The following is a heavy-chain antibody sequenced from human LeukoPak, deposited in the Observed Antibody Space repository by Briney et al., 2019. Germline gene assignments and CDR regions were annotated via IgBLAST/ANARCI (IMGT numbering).Heavy chain of an antibody. CDR3: ARVGLAYCGGDCYYS. V-gene: IGHV1-2*02. D-gene: IGHD2-21*02. CDR1: GYTFTAYY. Sequence: ASVKVSCKASGYTFTAYYMHWVRQAPGQGLEWMGWVNPNSGGTNYAQKLQGRVTMTTDTSTSTAYMELRSLRSDDTAVYYCARVGLAYCGGDCYYSWGQGTLVTVSS. CDR2: VNPNSGGT. J-gene: IGHJ4*02.